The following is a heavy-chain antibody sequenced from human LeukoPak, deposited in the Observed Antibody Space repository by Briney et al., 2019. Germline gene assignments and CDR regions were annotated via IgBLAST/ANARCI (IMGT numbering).Heavy chain of an antibody. J-gene: IGHJ6*03. CDR3: ARDFGGGTVYYYYYYMDV. Sequence: ASVKVSCKASGYTFTSYYMHWVRQAPGQGLEWMGIINPSGGNTNYAQKFQGRVTMTTDTSTSTAYMELRSLRSDDTAVYYCARDFGGGTVYYYYYYMDVWGKGTTVTVSS. D-gene: IGHD3-16*01. V-gene: IGHV1-46*01. CDR2: INPSGGNT. CDR1: GYTFTSYY.